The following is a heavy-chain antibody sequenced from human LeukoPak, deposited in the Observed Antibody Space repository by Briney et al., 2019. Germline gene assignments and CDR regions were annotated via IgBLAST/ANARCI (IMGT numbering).Heavy chain of an antibody. CDR3: TRGRTKNDY. CDR1: GDSISHYY. V-gene: IGHV4-59*01. Sequence: SETLSLTCTVSGDSISHYYWSWIRQPPGKGLEWIGYVYNSESTNYNASLKSRVTISLDTSKNQFSLHLNSVTAADTAVYYCTRGRTKNDYWGQGTLVTVSS. J-gene: IGHJ4*02. CDR2: VYNSEST.